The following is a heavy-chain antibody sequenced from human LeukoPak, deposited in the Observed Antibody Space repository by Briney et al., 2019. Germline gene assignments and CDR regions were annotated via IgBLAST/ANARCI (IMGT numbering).Heavy chain of an antibody. J-gene: IGHJ3*02. V-gene: IGHV1-69*05. D-gene: IGHD3-22*01. CDR2: IIPIFGTA. CDR1: GGTFSSYA. Sequence: SVKVSCKASGGTFSSYAISWVRQAPGQGLEWMGGIIPIFGTANYAQKFQGRVTITTDESTSTAYMELSSLRSEDTAVYYCARLYYYDSSGYSEDAFDIWGQGTMVTVSS. CDR3: ARLYYYDSSGYSEDAFDI.